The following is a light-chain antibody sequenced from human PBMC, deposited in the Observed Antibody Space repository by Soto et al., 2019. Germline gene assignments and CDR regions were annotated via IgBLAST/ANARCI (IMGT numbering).Light chain of an antibody. Sequence: DIQMTQSPSSLSASVGERVTITCRASQSMSNFLNWYQQKPGKAPKLLIYAASSFQSGVPSRFSGSGSGTDFTLTISSLQPEDFATYYCQQSYSTPRTFGQGTKVDIK. J-gene: IGKJ1*01. CDR1: QSMSNF. CDR3: QQSYSTPRT. V-gene: IGKV1-39*01. CDR2: AAS.